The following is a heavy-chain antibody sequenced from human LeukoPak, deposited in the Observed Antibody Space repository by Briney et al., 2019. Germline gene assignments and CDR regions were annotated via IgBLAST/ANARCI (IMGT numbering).Heavy chain of an antibody. Sequence: HPGGSLRLSCAASGFTFSSYAMSWVRQAPGKGLEWVSAISGSGGSTYYADSVKGRFTISRDNSKNTLYLQMNSLRAEDTAVYYCAKRRGPFTHDVDTAMVTDLGYWGQGTLVTVSS. J-gene: IGHJ4*02. D-gene: IGHD5-18*01. V-gene: IGHV3-23*01. CDR2: ISGSGGST. CDR3: AKRRGPFTHDVDTAMVTDLGY. CDR1: GFTFSSYA.